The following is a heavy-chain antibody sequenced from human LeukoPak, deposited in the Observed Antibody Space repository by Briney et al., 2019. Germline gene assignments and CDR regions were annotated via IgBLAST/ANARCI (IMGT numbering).Heavy chain of an antibody. J-gene: IGHJ3*02. CDR2: ISSSSSYI. V-gene: IGHV3-21*01. Sequence: GGSLGLSCAASGFTFSSYSMNWVRQAPGKGLEWVSSISSSSSYIYCADSVKGRFTISRDNAKNSLYLQMNSLRAEDTAVYYCARDTGYDSSGYPDAFDIWGQGTMVTVSS. D-gene: IGHD3-22*01. CDR1: GFTFSSYS. CDR3: ARDTGYDSSGYPDAFDI.